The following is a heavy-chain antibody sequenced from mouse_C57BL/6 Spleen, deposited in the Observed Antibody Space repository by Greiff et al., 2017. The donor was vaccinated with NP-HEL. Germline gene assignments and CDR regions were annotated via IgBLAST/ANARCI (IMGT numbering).Heavy chain of an antibody. CDR1: GYTFTSYW. V-gene: IGHV1-69*01. Sequence: QVQLQQPGAELVMPGASVKLSCKASGYTFTSYWMHWVKQRPGQGLEWIGEIDPSDSYTNYNQKFKGKSTLTVDKSSSTAYMQLSSLTSEDSAVYYCARDSGVGAWFAYWGQGNLVTVSA. J-gene: IGHJ3*01. CDR3: ARDSGVGAWFAY. CDR2: IDPSDSYT. D-gene: IGHD1-1*02.